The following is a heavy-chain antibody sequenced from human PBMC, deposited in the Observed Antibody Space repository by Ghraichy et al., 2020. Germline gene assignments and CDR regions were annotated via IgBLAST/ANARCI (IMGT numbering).Heavy chain of an antibody. CDR3: ARGGSGNKPDY. V-gene: IGHV3-33*01. CDR1: GFTFSSYG. Sequence: GGSLRLSCAASGFTFSSYGMHWVRQAPGKGLEWVAVIWYDGSNKYYADSVKGRFTISRDNSKNTLYLQMNSLRAEDTAVYYCARGGSGNKPDYWGQGTLVTVSS. D-gene: IGHD1-26*01. CDR2: IWYDGSNK. J-gene: IGHJ4*02.